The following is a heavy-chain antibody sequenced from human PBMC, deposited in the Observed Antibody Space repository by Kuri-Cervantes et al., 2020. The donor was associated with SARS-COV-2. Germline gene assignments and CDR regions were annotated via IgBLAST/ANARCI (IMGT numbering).Heavy chain of an antibody. D-gene: IGHD1-26*01. CDR3: ARGWYPVGATILYYFDY. Sequence: SQTLSLTCAVYGGSFCGYYWSWIRQPPGKGLEWMGEINHSGSTYYNPSLKSRVAISVDTSKKQFSLKLSSVTAADTAVYYCARGWYPVGATILYYFDYWGQGTLVTVSS. CDR2: INHSGST. V-gene: IGHV4-34*01. J-gene: IGHJ4*02. CDR1: GGSFCGYY.